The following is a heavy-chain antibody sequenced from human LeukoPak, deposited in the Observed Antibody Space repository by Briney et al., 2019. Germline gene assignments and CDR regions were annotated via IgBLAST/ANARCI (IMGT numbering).Heavy chain of an antibody. CDR3: ARGPGDRYGSGSYRSYYYYYMDV. J-gene: IGHJ6*03. CDR1: GYTFTGYY. CDR2: INPSGGST. V-gene: IGHV1-46*01. D-gene: IGHD3-10*01. Sequence: ASVKVSCKASGYTFTGYYMHWVRQAPGQGLEWMGIINPSGGSTSYAQKFQGRVTMTRDTSTSTVYMELSSLRSEDTAVYYCARGPGDRYGSGSYRSYYYYYMDVWGKGTTVTISS.